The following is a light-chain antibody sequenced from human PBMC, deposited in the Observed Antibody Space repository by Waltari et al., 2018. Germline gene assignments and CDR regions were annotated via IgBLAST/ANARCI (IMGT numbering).Light chain of an antibody. CDR1: QSVLSSSNNKNS. V-gene: IGKV4-1*01. Sequence: DIVLTQSPDSLAVSLGERATINCKSSQSVLSSSNNKNSLVWYQQKPGQPPKLLIYWASTRESGVPDRFSGSGSGTDFTLTITSLQAEDVAVYYCHQDYTLPYTFGQGTKVEIK. J-gene: IGKJ2*01. CDR2: WAS. CDR3: HQDYTLPYT.